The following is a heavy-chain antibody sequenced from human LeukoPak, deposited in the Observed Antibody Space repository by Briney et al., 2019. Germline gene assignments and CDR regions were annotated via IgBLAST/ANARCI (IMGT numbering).Heavy chain of an antibody. CDR3: ARGYGSGSSRVYYYYMDV. D-gene: IGHD3-10*01. CDR2: IIPIFGTA. J-gene: IGHJ6*03. Sequence: SVKVSCKASGGTFSSYAISWVRQAPGQGLEWMGGIIPIFGTANYAQKFQGRVTITADKSTSTAYMELSSLRSEDTAVYYCARGYGSGSSRVYYYYMDVWGKGTTVTVSS. V-gene: IGHV1-69*06. CDR1: GGTFSSYA.